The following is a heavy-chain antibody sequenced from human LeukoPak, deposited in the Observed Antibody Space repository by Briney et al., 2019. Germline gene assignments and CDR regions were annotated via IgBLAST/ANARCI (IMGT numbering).Heavy chain of an antibody. Sequence: SETLSLTCAVYGGSFSGYYWSWIRQPPGKGLEWIGEINHSGSTNYNPSLKSRVTISVDTSKNQFSLKLSSVTAADKAVYYCARVYSSSRDDAFDIWGQGTMVTVSS. CDR2: INHSGST. V-gene: IGHV4-34*01. CDR1: GGSFSGYY. D-gene: IGHD6-6*01. CDR3: ARVYSSSRDDAFDI. J-gene: IGHJ3*02.